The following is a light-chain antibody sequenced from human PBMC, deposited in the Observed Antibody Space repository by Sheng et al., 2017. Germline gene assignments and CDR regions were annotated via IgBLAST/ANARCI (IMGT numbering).Light chain of an antibody. CDR3: AAWDDSLNGVV. V-gene: IGLV1-44*01. J-gene: IGLJ2*01. Sequence: QSVLTQPPSASGTPGQRVTISCSGSTSNIANNIVHWYLQLPGTAPKVLIYSNDQRPSGVTDRFSGSKSGTSASLSISGLQSEDEADYYCAAWDDSLNGVVFGGGTKLTVL. CDR2: SND. CDR1: TSNIANNI.